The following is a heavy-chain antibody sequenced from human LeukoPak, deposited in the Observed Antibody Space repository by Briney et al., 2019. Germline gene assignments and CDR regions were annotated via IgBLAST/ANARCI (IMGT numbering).Heavy chain of an antibody. J-gene: IGHJ3*02. Sequence: GRSLRLSCAASGFNFRSYGMHWVRQAPGKGLEWVAVIWYDGSNKYYADSVRGRFTISRDNSKNTLYLQMNSLRAEDTAVYYCVRDRESGDTGAFDIWGQGTMVTVSS. D-gene: IGHD4-17*01. CDR3: VRDRESGDTGAFDI. V-gene: IGHV3-33*01. CDR1: GFNFRSYG. CDR2: IWYDGSNK.